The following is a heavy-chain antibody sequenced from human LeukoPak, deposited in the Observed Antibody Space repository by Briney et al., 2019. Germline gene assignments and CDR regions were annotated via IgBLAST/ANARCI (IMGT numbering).Heavy chain of an antibody. D-gene: IGHD3-3*01. J-gene: IGHJ4*02. CDR2: ISAYNGNT. V-gene: IGHV1-18*01. Sequence: ASVKVSCKASGYTFTSYGISWLRQAPGQGLEWMGWISAYNGNTNYAQKLQGRVTMTTDTSTSTAYMELRSLRSDDTAVYYCARDKGFWSGSVYYFDYWGQGTLVTVSS. CDR3: ARDKGFWSGSVYYFDY. CDR1: GYTFTSYG.